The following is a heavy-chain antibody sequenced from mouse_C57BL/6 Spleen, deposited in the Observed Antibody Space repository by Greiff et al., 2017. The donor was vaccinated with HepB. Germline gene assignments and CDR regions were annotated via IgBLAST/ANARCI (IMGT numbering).Heavy chain of an antibody. Sequence: VQLQQSGPELVKPGASVKISCKASGYTFTDYYMNWVKQSHGKSLEWIGDINPNNGGTSYNQKFKGKATLTVDKSSSTAYMELRSLTSEDSAVYYCARSDGYYFFAYWGQGTLVTVSA. CDR2: INPNNGGT. D-gene: IGHD2-3*01. V-gene: IGHV1-26*01. CDR1: GYTFTDYY. J-gene: IGHJ3*01. CDR3: ARSDGYYFFAY.